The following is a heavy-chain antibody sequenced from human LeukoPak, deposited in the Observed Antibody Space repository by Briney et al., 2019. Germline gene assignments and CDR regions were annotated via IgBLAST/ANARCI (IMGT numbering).Heavy chain of an antibody. J-gene: IGHJ4*02. D-gene: IGHD3-10*01. CDR1: GYSISSGYY. CDR2: IYHSGST. V-gene: IGHV4-38-2*01. Sequence: SETLSLTCAVSGYSISSGYYWGWIRQPPGKGLEWIGSIYHSGSTYYNPSLKSRVTISVDTSKNQFSLKLSSVTAADAAVYYCAGQYYYGSGSYYPFDYWGQGTLVTVSS. CDR3: AGQYYYGSGSYYPFDY.